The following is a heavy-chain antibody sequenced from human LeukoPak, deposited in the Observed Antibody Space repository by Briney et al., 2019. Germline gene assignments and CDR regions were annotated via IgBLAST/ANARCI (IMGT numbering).Heavy chain of an antibody. V-gene: IGHV3-21*01. CDR2: ISSSSSYI. CDR1: GFTFTHYG. J-gene: IGHJ5*02. CDR3: ARDAVDYDFWSGYLTNWFDP. D-gene: IGHD3-3*01. Sequence: GGSLRLSCAASGFTFTHYGMNWVRQAPGKGLEWVSSISSSSSYIYYADSVKGRFTISRDNAKNSLYLQMNSLRAEDTAVYYCARDAVDYDFWSGYLTNWFDPWGQGTLVTVSS.